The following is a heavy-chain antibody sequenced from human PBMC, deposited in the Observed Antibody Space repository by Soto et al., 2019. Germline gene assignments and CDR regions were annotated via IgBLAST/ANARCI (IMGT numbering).Heavy chain of an antibody. Sequence: QVRLVQSGGGVVQPGRSLTLSCVASGYIFGNHGMHWVRQAPGKGLEWVAVVWSHGTDQYYGDSVKGRFTVSKDDSTKTVDLRMNSLRAEDTAIYYCGKDIRSGSIDYWGQGTLVTVSS. CDR2: VWSHGTDQ. CDR3: GKDIRSGSIDY. CDR1: GYIFGNHG. D-gene: IGHD1-1*01. J-gene: IGHJ4*02. V-gene: IGHV3-33*06.